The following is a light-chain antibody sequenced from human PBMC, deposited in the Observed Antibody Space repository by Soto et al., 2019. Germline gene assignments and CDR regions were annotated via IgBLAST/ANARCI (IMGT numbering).Light chain of an antibody. Sequence: EIVLTQSPSTLSLSPGERATLSYRASQSVSSYLAWYQQKPGQAPRLLIYDASNRATAIPARFSGSGSGTDFTLTISSLEPEDFAVYYCQQRRDWPITFGQGTRLEIK. J-gene: IGKJ5*01. CDR3: QQRRDWPIT. CDR2: DAS. CDR1: QSVSSY. V-gene: IGKV3-11*01.